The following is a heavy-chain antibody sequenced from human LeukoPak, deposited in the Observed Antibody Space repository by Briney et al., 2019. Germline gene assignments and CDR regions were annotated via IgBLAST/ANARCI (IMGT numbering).Heavy chain of an antibody. D-gene: IGHD1-26*01. CDR3: AREGVVGATSPGYFDY. V-gene: IGHV1-2*02. J-gene: IGHJ4*02. CDR1: GYTFTGYD. Sequence: GASVKVACQASGYTFTGYDMHWVRQAPGQGLEWMGWINPNSGGTNYAQTFQGRVTMTRDTSISTAYMELSRLRSDDTDVYYCAREGVVGATSPGYFDYWGQGTLVTVSS. CDR2: INPNSGGT.